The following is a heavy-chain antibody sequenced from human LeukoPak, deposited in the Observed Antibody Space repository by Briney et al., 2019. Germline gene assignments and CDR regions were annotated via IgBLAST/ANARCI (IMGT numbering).Heavy chain of an antibody. Sequence: PGGSLRLSCAASGFTFSSYWMHWGRQAPGKGLVWVSAISGSGGSTYYADSVKGRFTISRDNSKNTLYLQMNSLRAEDTAVYYCARSHDFWSGYPAGVDAFDIWGQGTMVTVSS. CDR2: ISGSGGST. CDR3: ARSHDFWSGYPAGVDAFDI. CDR1: GFTFSSYW. V-gene: IGHV3-23*01. J-gene: IGHJ3*02. D-gene: IGHD3-3*01.